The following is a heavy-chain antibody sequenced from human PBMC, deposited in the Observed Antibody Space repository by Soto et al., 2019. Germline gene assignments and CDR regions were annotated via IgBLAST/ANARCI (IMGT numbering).Heavy chain of an antibody. Sequence: GGSLRLSCAASGFTFSSYGMYWVRQAPGKGLEWVAVISYDGSNKYHADSVKGRFTISRDNSKNTLYLQMNSLKAEDTAVYYCAKDIVRYSYGACDYWGQGALVTVSS. CDR1: GFTFSSYG. CDR3: AKDIVRYSYGACDY. CDR2: ISYDGSNK. J-gene: IGHJ4*02. V-gene: IGHV3-30*18. D-gene: IGHD5-18*01.